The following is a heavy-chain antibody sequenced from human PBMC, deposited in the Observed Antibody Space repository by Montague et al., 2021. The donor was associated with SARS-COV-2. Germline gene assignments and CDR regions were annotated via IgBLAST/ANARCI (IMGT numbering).Heavy chain of an antibody. CDR3: ASGRMVPYSSSWTTLYYYYGMDV. CDR1: GDSVSRRSAA. J-gene: IGHJ6*02. Sequence: CAISGDSVSRRSAAWNWIRQSPSRGPEWLGRTYYRSKWYNDYAVSVKSRITINPDTSKNQFSLQLNSVTPEDTAVYYCASGRMVPYSSSWTTLYYYYGMDVWGQGTTVTVSS. CDR2: TYYRSKWYN. D-gene: IGHD6-13*01. V-gene: IGHV6-1*01.